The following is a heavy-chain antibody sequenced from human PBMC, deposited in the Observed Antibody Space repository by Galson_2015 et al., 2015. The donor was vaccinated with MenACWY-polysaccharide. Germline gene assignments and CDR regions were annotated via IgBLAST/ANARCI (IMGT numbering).Heavy chain of an antibody. J-gene: IGHJ3*02. D-gene: IGHD2-15*01. CDR2: ISGSGGST. Sequence: SLRLSCAASGFTFSSYAMSWVRQAPGKGLEWVSAISGSGGSTYYADSVKGRFTISRDNSKNTLYLQMNSLRAEDTAVYYCAKVAVVVAAIVGYSEAFDIWGQGTMVTVSS. CDR3: AKVAVVVAAIVGYSEAFDI. CDR1: GFTFSSYA. V-gene: IGHV3-23*01.